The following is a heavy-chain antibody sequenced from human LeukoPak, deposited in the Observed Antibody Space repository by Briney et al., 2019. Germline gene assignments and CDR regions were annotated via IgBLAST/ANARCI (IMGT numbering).Heavy chain of an antibody. D-gene: IGHD3-22*01. CDR1: GFIVNNNH. CDR3: ASASDRGSSGYYPFDY. CDR2: IYSGGHT. J-gene: IGHJ4*02. V-gene: IGHV3-53*01. Sequence: GGSLRLSCAASGFIVNNNHMSWVRQAPGKGLEWVSVIYSGGHTYYADSVKGRFTISRDNSKNTLYLQMNSLRVEDTAVYYCASASDRGSSGYYPFDYWGQGTLVTVSS.